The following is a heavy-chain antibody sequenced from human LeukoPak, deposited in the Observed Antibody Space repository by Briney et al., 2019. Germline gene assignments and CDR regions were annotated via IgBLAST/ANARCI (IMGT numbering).Heavy chain of an antibody. CDR3: ARGLRWFDY. CDR1: GGSISSGGYS. Sequence: PSQTLSLTCAVSGGSISSGGYSWSWIRQPPGKGLEWIGYIYHSGSTYYNPSLKSRVTISVDRSKNQFPLKLSSVTAADTAVYYCARGLRWFDYWGQGTLVTVSS. D-gene: IGHD4-23*01. J-gene: IGHJ4*02. CDR2: IYHSGST. V-gene: IGHV4-30-2*01.